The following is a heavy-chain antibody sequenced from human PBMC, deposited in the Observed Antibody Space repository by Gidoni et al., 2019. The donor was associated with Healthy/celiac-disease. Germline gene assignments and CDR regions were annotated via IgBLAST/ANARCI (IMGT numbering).Heavy chain of an antibody. CDR1: GDTFTGDY. Sequence: QVQLVKSGAEVKKPGASEKVCCKASGDTFTGDYMHWVRQAPGQGLEWMGWINPNSGGTNYAQKFQGRVTMTRDTSISTAYMELSRLRSDDTAVYYCARDHIAARRELGYFDYWGQGTLVTVSS. J-gene: IGHJ4*02. D-gene: IGHD6-6*01. V-gene: IGHV1-2*02. CDR3: ARDHIAARRELGYFDY. CDR2: INPNSGGT.